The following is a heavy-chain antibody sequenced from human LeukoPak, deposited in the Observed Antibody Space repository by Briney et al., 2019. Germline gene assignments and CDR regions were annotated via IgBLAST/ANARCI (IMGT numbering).Heavy chain of an antibody. CDR3: AKGGQLELLY. J-gene: IGHJ4*02. CDR2: ISYHGSNK. D-gene: IGHD1-7*01. Sequence: GGSLRLSCAASGFTFSSYGMHWVRQAPGRGLEWVAVISYHGSNKYYADSVKGRFTISRDNSKNTLYLQMNSLRAEDTAVYYCAKGGQLELLYWGQGTLVTVSS. CDR1: GFTFSSYG. V-gene: IGHV3-30*18.